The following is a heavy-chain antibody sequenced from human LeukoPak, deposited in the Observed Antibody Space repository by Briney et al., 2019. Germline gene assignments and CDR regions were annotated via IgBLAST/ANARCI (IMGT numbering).Heavy chain of an antibody. J-gene: IGHJ5*02. CDR1: GCTFGSDD. V-gene: IGHV3-13*01. Sequence: GGPLRLSSAAAGCTFGSDDIHWVPQATGKSLEWFSAICTAGDTYYPVSVKGRFTISRENDKNSLYLQMNSLRAGDTAVYYCTRGASYYGSGSYYTSWFDPWGQGTLVTVSS. D-gene: IGHD3-10*01. CDR3: TRGASYYGSGSYYTSWFDP. CDR2: ICTAGDT.